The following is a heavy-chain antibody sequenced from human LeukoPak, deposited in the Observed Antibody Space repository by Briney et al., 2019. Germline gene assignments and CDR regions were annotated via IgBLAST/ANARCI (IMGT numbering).Heavy chain of an antibody. Sequence: GGSLRLSCAASGFTFSSYAMSWVRQAPGKGLEWVSAISGSGGSTYYADSVKGRFTISRDNSKNTLYLQMISLRAEDTAVYYCARRSNGTYFNYGLDVWGQGTTVTVSS. D-gene: IGHD1-1*01. CDR1: GFTFSSYA. J-gene: IGHJ6*02. V-gene: IGHV3-23*01. CDR3: ARRSNGTYFNYGLDV. CDR2: ISGSGGST.